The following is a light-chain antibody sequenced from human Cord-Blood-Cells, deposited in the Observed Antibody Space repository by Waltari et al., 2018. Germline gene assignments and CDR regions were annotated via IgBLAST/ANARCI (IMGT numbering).Light chain of an antibody. V-gene: IGKV3-15*01. CDR3: QQYNNWPYS. J-gene: IGKJ2*03. CDR1: QSVSSN. Sequence: EIVMTQPTATLSVSPGERDTLSCRASQSVSSNLAWYQQKPGQASRLLIYGASTRATGIPARFSGSGSGTEFNLTISSLQSEDFAVYYCQQYNNWPYSFGQGTKLEIK. CDR2: GAS.